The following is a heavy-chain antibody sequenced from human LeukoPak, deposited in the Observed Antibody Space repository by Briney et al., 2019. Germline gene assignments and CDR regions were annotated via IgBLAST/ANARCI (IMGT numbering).Heavy chain of an antibody. D-gene: IGHD6-19*01. CDR2: IIPIFGTA. J-gene: IGHJ6*03. V-gene: IGHV1-69*13. Sequence: ASVKVSCKASGGTFSSYAISWVRQPPGQGLEWMGGIIPIFGTANYAQKFQGRVTITADQSTSTAYMELSSLRSEDTAVYCCARGYSSGWYLPNYYYYYYMDVWGKGTTVTISS. CDR3: ARGYSSGWYLPNYYYYYYMDV. CDR1: GGTFSSYA.